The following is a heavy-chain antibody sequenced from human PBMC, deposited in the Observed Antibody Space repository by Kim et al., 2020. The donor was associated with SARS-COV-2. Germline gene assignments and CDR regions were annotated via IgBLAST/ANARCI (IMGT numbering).Heavy chain of an antibody. CDR1: GGSISSYY. Sequence: SETLSLTCTVSGGSISSYYWSWIRQPAGKGLEWIGRIYTSGSTNYNPSLKSRVTMSVDTSKNQFSLKLSSVTAADTAVYYCAREEGGVVPAAIDWAWGYYYYYGMDVWGQGTTVTVSS. V-gene: IGHV4-4*07. CDR3: AREEGGVVPAAIDWAWGYYYYYGMDV. J-gene: IGHJ6*02. CDR2: IYTSGST. D-gene: IGHD2-2*02.